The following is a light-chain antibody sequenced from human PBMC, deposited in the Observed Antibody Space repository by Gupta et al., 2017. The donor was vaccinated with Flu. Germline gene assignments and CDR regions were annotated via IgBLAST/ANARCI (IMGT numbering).Light chain of an antibody. J-gene: IGLJ2*01. CDR3: SSYTTSSTVV. Sequence: PALTHPGSGSAWPAHSITISCTGTSSDVGGYNYVSWYQQHPGKAPKLIIYEVCNRPSGVSNRFSGSKSGNTASLTISGLQAEDEADYYCSSYTTSSTVVFGGGTKLTVL. V-gene: IGLV2-14*01. CDR1: SSDVGGYNY. CDR2: EVC.